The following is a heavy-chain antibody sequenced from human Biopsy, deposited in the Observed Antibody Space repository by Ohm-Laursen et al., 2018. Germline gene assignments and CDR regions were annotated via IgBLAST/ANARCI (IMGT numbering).Heavy chain of an antibody. CDR2: MNPISGNT. CDR1: GYTFTTYD. CDR3: ARAVRYRLLSDP. J-gene: IGHJ5*02. D-gene: IGHD2/OR15-2a*01. Sequence: ASVKVSCKASGYTFTTYDITWVRQATGQGPEWMGWMNPISGNTGYAHKFRGRVTMTSDSSISTGYLEVSSLTFEDTAVYYCARAVRYRLLSDPWGQGTLVTVSS. V-gene: IGHV1-8*01.